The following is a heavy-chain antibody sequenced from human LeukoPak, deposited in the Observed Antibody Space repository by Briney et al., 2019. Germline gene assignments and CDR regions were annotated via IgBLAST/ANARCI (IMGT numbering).Heavy chain of an antibody. J-gene: IGHJ5*02. V-gene: IGHV1-2*02. CDR3: ARAAYSGSYFATWFDP. CDR1: GYTFTGYY. CDR2: INPNSGGT. D-gene: IGHD1-26*01. Sequence: ASVKVSCKASGYTFTGYYMHWVRQAPGQGLEWMGWINPNSGGTNYAQKFQGRVTMTRDTSISTAYMELSRLRSDDTALYYCARAAYSGSYFATWFDPWGQGTLVTVSS.